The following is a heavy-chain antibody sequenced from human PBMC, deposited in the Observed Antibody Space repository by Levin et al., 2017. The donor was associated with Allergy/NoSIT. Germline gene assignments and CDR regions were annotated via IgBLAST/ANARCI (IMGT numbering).Heavy chain of an antibody. D-gene: IGHD6-13*01. CDR3: AKDGSIAAAGDFDS. CDR1: GFTFSSYA. J-gene: IGHJ4*02. CDR2: ISDDGSKK. V-gene: IGHV3-30*18. Sequence: GGSLRLSCAASGFTFSSYAVHWVRQAPGKGLEWVAVISDDGSKKYYTDSVKGRFTISRDNSKNTLYLQMNSLRAEDTAVYYCAKDGSIAAAGDFDSWGQGTLVTVSS.